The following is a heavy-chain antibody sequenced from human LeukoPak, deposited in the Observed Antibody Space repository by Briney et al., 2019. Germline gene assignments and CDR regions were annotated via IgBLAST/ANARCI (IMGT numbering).Heavy chain of an antibody. Sequence: GGSLRLSCAVSGFTISSNYMSWVRQAPGTGLEWVSVIYSGGSTDYADSVKGRFTISRDNSKNTLYLQMNSLRAEDTAIYYCARDLNNGSYHWFDPWGQGTLVTVSS. J-gene: IGHJ5*02. V-gene: IGHV3-66*01. CDR2: IYSGGST. CDR1: GFTISSNY. CDR3: ARDLNNGSYHWFDP. D-gene: IGHD1-26*01.